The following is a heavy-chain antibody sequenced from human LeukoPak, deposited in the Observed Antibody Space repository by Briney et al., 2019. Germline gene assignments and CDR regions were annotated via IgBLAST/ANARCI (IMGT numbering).Heavy chain of an antibody. V-gene: IGHV4-39*01. CDR3: ARHAREIVVVRPDRFRYFDY. D-gene: IGHD3-22*01. Sequence: PSETLSLTCTVSGGSISSGGYYWSWIRQHPGKGLEWIGYIYYSGSTYYNPSLKSRVTISVDTSKNQFSLKLSSVTAADTAVYYCARHAREIVVVRPDRFRYFDYWGQGTLVTVSS. CDR1: GGSISSGGYY. CDR2: IYYSGST. J-gene: IGHJ4*02.